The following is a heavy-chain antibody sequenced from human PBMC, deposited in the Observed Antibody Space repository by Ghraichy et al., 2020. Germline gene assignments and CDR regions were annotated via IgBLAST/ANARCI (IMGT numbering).Heavy chain of an antibody. CDR1: GFTFSSYS. CDR2: ISSSSSYI. Sequence: GGSLRLSCAASGFTFSSYSMNWVRQAPGKGLEWVSSISSSSSYIYYADSVKGRFTISRDNAKNSLYLQMNSLRAEDTAVYYCARDQTAIVGATAGYFDLWGRGTLVTVSS. CDR3: ARDQTAIVGATAGYFDL. D-gene: IGHD1-26*01. J-gene: IGHJ2*01. V-gene: IGHV3-21*01.